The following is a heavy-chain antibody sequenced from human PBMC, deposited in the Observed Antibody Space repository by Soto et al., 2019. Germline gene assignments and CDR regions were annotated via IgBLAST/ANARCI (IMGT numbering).Heavy chain of an antibody. D-gene: IGHD2-2*01. Sequence: SVKVSCKASGGTFSSYAISWVRQAPGQGLEWMGGIIPIFGTANYAQKFQGRVTITADESTSTAYMELSSLRSEDTAVYYCARWPSHYCSSTSFPNWLDPSGQGTLVTVYS. CDR1: GGTFSSYA. V-gene: IGHV1-69*13. J-gene: IGHJ5*02. CDR3: ARWPSHYCSSTSFPNWLDP. CDR2: IIPIFGTA.